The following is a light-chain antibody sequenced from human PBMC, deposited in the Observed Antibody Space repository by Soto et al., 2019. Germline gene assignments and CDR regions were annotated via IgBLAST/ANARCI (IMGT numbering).Light chain of an antibody. Sequence: EIVLTLSPPTRSLSPGERATLSCSASQSVSSYLACYQKKPGRAPRLLIYDASNMAPGIPARFSCSGSGTDCKHTISSQGPEDFAVYYCQQRSNWPLAFGGGTKVEIK. CDR2: DAS. CDR1: QSVSSY. CDR3: QQRSNWPLA. V-gene: IGKV3-11*01. J-gene: IGKJ4*01.